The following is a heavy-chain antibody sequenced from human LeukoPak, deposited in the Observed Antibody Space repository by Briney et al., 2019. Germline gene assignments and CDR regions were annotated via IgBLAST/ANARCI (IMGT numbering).Heavy chain of an antibody. J-gene: IGHJ6*02. CDR2: ISHSGST. V-gene: IGHV4-34*01. CDR3: ARGGGNTIFGVVSGPYGMDV. Sequence: SETLSLTCAVYGGSFSGYYWSWIRQPPGKGLEWIGEISHSGSTNYNPSLKSRVTISVDTSKNQFSLKLSSVTAADTAVYYCARGGGNTIFGVVSGPYGMDVWGQGTTVTVSS. D-gene: IGHD3-3*01. CDR1: GGSFSGYY.